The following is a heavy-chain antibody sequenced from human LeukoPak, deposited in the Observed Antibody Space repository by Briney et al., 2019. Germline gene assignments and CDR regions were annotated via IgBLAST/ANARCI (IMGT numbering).Heavy chain of an antibody. Sequence: GGSLRLSCAASGFTLSSYSMNWVRQAPEKGLEWVSSISSSSSYIYYADSVKGRFTISRDNAKNSLYLQMNSLRAEDTAVYYCARPSTVCSGGSCYPNGWFDPWGQGTLVTVSS. CDR2: ISSSSSYI. CDR3: ARPSTVCSGGSCYPNGWFDP. CDR1: GFTLSSYS. J-gene: IGHJ5*02. V-gene: IGHV3-21*01. D-gene: IGHD2-15*01.